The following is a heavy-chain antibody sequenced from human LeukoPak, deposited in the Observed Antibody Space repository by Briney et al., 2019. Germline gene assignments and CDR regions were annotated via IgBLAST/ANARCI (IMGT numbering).Heavy chain of an antibody. Sequence: QPGRSLRLSCAASGFTFSSYGMHWVRQAPGKGLEWVAVISYDGSNKYYADSVKGRFTISRDNSKNTLYLQMNSLGAEDTAVYYCAKDRDGDYGFDYWGQGTLVTVSS. J-gene: IGHJ4*02. D-gene: IGHD4-17*01. CDR3: AKDRDGDYGFDY. CDR2: ISYDGSNK. V-gene: IGHV3-30*18. CDR1: GFTFSSYG.